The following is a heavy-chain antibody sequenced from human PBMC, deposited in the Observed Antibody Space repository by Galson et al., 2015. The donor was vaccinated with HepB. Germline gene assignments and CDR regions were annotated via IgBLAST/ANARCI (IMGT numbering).Heavy chain of an antibody. CDR1: GYSFTTYW. D-gene: IGHD3-22*01. V-gene: IGHV5-51*03. J-gene: IGHJ4*02. CDR3: ATSARDYYDGSGYRY. Sequence: QSGAEVKKPGESLKISCKGSGYSFTTYWIGWVRQMPGKGLEWMGIIYPGDSETRYSPSFQGQVTMSADKSISTAYLQWSSLKASDTAMYYCATSARDYYDGSGYRYWGQGTLVIVSS. CDR2: IYPGDSET.